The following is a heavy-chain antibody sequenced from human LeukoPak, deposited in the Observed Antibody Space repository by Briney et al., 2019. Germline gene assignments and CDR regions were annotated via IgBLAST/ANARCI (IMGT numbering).Heavy chain of an antibody. CDR3: ARDLGYCSSTSCYGYFDY. Sequence: SETLSLTCAVYGGSFSGYYWSWIRQPPGKGLEWIGEINHSGSTNYNPSLKSRVTISVDTSKNQFSLKLSSVTAADTAVYYCARDLGYCSSTSCYGYFDYWGQGTLVTVSS. V-gene: IGHV4-34*01. CDR1: GGSFSGYY. D-gene: IGHD2-2*01. CDR2: INHSGST. J-gene: IGHJ4*02.